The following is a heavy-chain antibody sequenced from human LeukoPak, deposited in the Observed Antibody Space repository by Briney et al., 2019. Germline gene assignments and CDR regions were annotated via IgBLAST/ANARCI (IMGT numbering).Heavy chain of an antibody. CDR3: ARGFGSGSYLDWFDP. D-gene: IGHD3-10*01. Sequence: SETLSLTCAVYGGSFSGYYWSWIRQPPGKGLEWIGEINHSGSTNYNPSLKSRVTISVDTSKNQFFLKLSSVTAADTAVYYCARGFGSGSYLDWFDPWGQGTLVTVSS. J-gene: IGHJ5*02. CDR1: GGSFSGYY. CDR2: INHSGST. V-gene: IGHV4-34*01.